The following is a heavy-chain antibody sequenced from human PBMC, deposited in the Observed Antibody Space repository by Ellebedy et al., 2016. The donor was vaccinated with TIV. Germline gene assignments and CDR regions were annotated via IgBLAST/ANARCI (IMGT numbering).Heavy chain of an antibody. V-gene: IGHV4-4*07. CDR3: ARDVPMGTVTTGNWFDP. J-gene: IGHJ5*02. CDR1: GGPISSYY. CDR2: IYTSGST. D-gene: IGHD4-17*01. Sequence: SETLSLXCTVSGGPISSYYWSWIRQPAGKGLEWIGRIYTSGSTNYNPSLKSRVTMSVDTSKNQFSLKLSSVTAADTAVYYCARDVPMGTVTTGNWFDPWGQGTLVTVSS.